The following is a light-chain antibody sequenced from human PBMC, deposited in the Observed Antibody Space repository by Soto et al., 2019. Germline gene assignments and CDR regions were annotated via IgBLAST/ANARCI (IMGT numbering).Light chain of an antibody. CDR3: CSFSTINSPVV. J-gene: IGLJ2*01. CDR1: TTDVGSSDY. Sequence: QSALTQPASVSGSPGQPITISCSGTTTDVGSSDYVSWYQQHPGRAPKLIIYEVTNRPSGVSHRFSGSKSGSTASLTISGLQAEDEAEYYCCSFSTINSPVVFGGGTKVTVL. V-gene: IGLV2-14*03. CDR2: EVT.